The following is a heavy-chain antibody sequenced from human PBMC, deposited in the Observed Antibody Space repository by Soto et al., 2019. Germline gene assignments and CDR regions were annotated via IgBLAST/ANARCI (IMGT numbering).Heavy chain of an antibody. D-gene: IGHD1-1*01. J-gene: IGHJ6*02. Sequence: GESPKIPCKGSGYSFTRYWIRWVRQMPREGLEWMGGIDPSDSYNKYNPSFQSHVTISADKSHNTAYLQWSSLKASDTAMYYCPSLPSTPGTHRRAHYYYGMDVWGPGTTVTVS. CDR2: IDPSDSYN. CDR1: GYSFTRYW. V-gene: IGHV5-10-1*01. CDR3: PSLPSTPGTHRRAHYYYGMDV.